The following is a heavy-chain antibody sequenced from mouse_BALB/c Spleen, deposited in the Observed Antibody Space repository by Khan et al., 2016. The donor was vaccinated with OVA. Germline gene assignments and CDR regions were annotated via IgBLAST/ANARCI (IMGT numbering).Heavy chain of an antibody. Sequence: EVQLVESGPGLVNPSQSLSLTCTVTGYSITSDYAWNWIRQFPGNKLEWMGYINYSGSTNYNPALKSRISITRDTSKNQFFLQLNSVTTEDTATYYCARDGSRYNYAMDYWGQGTSVTVSP. CDR3: ARDGSRYNYAMDY. CDR2: INYSGST. D-gene: IGHD2-3*01. J-gene: IGHJ4*01. V-gene: IGHV3-2*02. CDR1: GYSITSDYA.